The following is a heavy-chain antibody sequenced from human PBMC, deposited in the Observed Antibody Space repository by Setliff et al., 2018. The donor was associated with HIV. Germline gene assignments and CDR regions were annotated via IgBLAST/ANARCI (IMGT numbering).Heavy chain of an antibody. J-gene: IGHJ4*02. Sequence: LSLTCTVSGGSISSYYWTWLRQFPGKGLEWIGFIFYTGSTTYNPSLNSRVTISVDTSKNQFSLKVTSETAADTAVYYCGRQVPVPGVAVTPIDYWGQGTLVTVSS. D-gene: IGHD3-22*01. V-gene: IGHV4-59*08. CDR1: GGSISSYY. CDR2: IFYTGST. CDR3: GRQVPVPGVAVTPIDY.